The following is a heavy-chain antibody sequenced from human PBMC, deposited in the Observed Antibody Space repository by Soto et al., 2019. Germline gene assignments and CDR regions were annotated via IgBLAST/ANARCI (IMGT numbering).Heavy chain of an antibody. Sequence: QVQLVESGGGVVQPGTSLRLSCVGSGFTFRSYVIHWVRQAPGKVLEWVALTSYDGSNNFYGDSVKGRFTISRDNSRNTVELQMDSLSLEDTAVYYCARWGTTGGLDVWGQGTLVSVSS. CDR2: TSYDGSNN. CDR1: GFTFRSYV. J-gene: IGHJ4*02. CDR3: ARWGTTGGLDV. D-gene: IGHD3-16*01. V-gene: IGHV3-33*05.